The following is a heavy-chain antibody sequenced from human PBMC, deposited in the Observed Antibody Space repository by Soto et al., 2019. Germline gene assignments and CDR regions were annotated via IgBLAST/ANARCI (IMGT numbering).Heavy chain of an antibody. D-gene: IGHD1-1*01. CDR1: GGSISSGGYS. CDR2: VHHTGST. Sequence: SETLSLTCAVSGGSISSGGYSWTWIRQPPGKGLEWIGYVHHTGSTTYNPSLKTRVNISVHRPNNQFFLTLTSATAADSAIYYCARGLWNDVFQYWGRGILVTVSS. V-gene: IGHV4-30-2*01. J-gene: IGHJ1*01. CDR3: ARGLWNDVFQY.